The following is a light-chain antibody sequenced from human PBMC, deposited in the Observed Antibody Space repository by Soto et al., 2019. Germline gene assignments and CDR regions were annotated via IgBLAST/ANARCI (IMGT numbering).Light chain of an antibody. V-gene: IGKV3-20*01. CDR2: RTS. CDR1: QSVSSNY. J-gene: IGKJ5*01. CDR3: QQYGSSPIT. Sequence: EIVLTQSPGTLSLSPGERGTLSCRASQSVSSNYLAWYQQKPGQAPRLLIYRTSTRPAAIPDRFSGSGSGTGFTLTISRLEPEDFAVYYCQQYGSSPITFGQGTRLEIK.